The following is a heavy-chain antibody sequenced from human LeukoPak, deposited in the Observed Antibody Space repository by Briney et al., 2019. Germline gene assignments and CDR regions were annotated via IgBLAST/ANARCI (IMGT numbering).Heavy chain of an antibody. Sequence: PGGSLRLSCAASGFTFSNAWMTWVRQAPGKGLEWVSILYSHGPTYYADSVRGRFTISRDTSRNTVYLQMNSLRAEDTAVYYCARVMGTSRALDYWGHGTLVTVSS. V-gene: IGHV3-66*01. D-gene: IGHD1/OR15-1a*01. CDR1: GFTFSNAW. J-gene: IGHJ4*01. CDR3: ARVMGTSRALDY. CDR2: LYSHGPT.